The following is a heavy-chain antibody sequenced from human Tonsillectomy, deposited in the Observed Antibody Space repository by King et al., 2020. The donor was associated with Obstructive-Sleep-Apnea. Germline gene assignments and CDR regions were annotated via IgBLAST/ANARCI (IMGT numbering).Heavy chain of an antibody. V-gene: IGHV3-74*01. CDR3: ARDRGPHSYGRFSGRY. CDR2: LYSDGSGT. CDR1: GFTFSSYW. D-gene: IGHD3-10*01. Sequence: VQLVESGGGLVQPGGSLRLSCAASGFTFSSYWMYWVRQAPGKGLVWVSRLYSDGSGTAYADSVKGRFTISRDNAKNTLYLQMDSLRAEDTAVYYCARDRGPHSYGRFSGRYWGQGILVTVSS. J-gene: IGHJ4*02.